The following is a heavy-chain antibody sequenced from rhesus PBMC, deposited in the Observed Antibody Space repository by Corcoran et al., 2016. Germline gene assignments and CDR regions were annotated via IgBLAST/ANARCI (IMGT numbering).Heavy chain of an antibody. D-gene: IGHD2-33*01. V-gene: IGHV3-201*01. J-gene: IGHJ4*01. CDR2: ISWSGGST. CDR3: ARESGSGYFDY. Sequence: EVQLVESGGGVVQPGGSLRLSCAASGFTFDDYAMHWVRQDPGKGLEWVSGISWSGGSTYYADSVKGQFTISRDNAKNYLYLQMGILRAEDTALYYCARESGSGYFDYWGQGVLVTVSS. CDR1: GFTFDDYA.